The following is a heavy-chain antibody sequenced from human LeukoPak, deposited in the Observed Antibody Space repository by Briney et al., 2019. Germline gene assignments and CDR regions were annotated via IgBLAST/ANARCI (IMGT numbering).Heavy chain of an antibody. D-gene: IGHD2-2*01. V-gene: IGHV4-59*11. J-gene: IGHJ6*03. CDR2: IYYSGST. CDR3: ARVAWCSSTSCYQAPYYYYYYMDV. CDR1: GGSISSHY. Sequence: SETLSLTCTVSGGSISSHYWSWIRQPPGKGLEWIGYIYYSGSTNYNPSLKSRVTISVDTSKNQFSLKLSSVTAADTAVYYCARVAWCSSTSCYQAPYYYYYYMDVWGKGTTVTVSS.